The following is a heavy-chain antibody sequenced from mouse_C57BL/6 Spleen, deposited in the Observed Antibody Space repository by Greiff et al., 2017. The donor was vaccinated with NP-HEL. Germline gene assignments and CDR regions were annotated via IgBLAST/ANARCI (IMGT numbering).Heavy chain of an antibody. CDR2: ISSGSSTI. D-gene: IGHD1-1*01. Sequence: EVHLVESGGGLVKPGGSLKLSCAASGFTFSDYGMHWVRQAPEKGLEWVAYISSGSSTIYYADTVKGRFTISRDNAKNTLFLQMTSLRSEDTAMYYCARGDRYGSRTDWYFDVWGTGTTVTVSS. J-gene: IGHJ1*03. CDR3: ARGDRYGSRTDWYFDV. CDR1: GFTFSDYG. V-gene: IGHV5-17*01.